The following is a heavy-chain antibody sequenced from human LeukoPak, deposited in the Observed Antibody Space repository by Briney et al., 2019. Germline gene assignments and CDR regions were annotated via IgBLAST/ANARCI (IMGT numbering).Heavy chain of an antibody. CDR3: AKDPYDFWTYYFGY. CDR1: GFTFSSYA. CDR2: ISGSGGST. Sequence: GGPLRLSCAASGFTFSSYAMSWVRQAPGKGLEWVSAISGSGGSTYYADSVKGRFTISRDNSKNTLYLQMNSLRAEDTAVYYCAKDPYDFWTYYFGYWGQGTLVTVSS. V-gene: IGHV3-23*01. D-gene: IGHD3-3*01. J-gene: IGHJ4*02.